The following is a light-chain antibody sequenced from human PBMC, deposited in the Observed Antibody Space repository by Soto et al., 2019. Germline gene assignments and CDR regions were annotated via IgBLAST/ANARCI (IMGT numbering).Light chain of an antibody. CDR2: GAS. CDR1: QSVSSN. CDR3: QQYNNWPPWT. Sequence: EIVMTQPPATLSVSPGERATLSCRASQSVSSNLAWYQQKPGQAPRLLIYGASTRATGIPARFSGSGSGTEFTLTISSLQSEDFAVYYCQQYNNWPPWTFSQGTKVEIK. J-gene: IGKJ1*01. V-gene: IGKV3-15*01.